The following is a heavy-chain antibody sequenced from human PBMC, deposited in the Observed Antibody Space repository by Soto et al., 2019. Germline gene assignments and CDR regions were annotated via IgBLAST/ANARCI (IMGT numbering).Heavy chain of an antibody. CDR2: IWYDGSNK. J-gene: IGHJ5*02. Sequence: GGSLRLSCVASGFTFRSYGMYWVRQAPGKGLEWVADIWYDGSNKDYADSVKGRFTISRDNSKNALYLQMNSLRAEDTAVYYCAREAYYYGSRRLDPWGQGTLVTVSS. D-gene: IGHD3-10*01. V-gene: IGHV3-33*07. CDR3: AREAYYYGSRRLDP. CDR1: GFTFRSYG.